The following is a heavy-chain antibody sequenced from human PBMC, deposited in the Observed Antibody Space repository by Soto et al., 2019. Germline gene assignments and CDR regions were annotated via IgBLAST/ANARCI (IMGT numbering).Heavy chain of an antibody. CDR1: GFTFSSYA. CDR2: ISGSGGST. J-gene: IGHJ3*02. V-gene: IGHV3-23*01. Sequence: PGGSLRLSFAASGFTFSSYAMSWVRQAPGKGLEWVSAISGSGGSTYYADSVKGRFTISRDNSKNTLYLQMNSLRAEDTAVYYCAKDLGDILTGYLAFDIWGQGTMVTVSS. CDR3: AKDLGDILTGYLAFDI. D-gene: IGHD3-9*01.